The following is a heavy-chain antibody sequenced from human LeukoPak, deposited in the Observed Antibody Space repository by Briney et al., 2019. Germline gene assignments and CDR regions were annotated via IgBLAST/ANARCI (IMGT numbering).Heavy chain of an antibody. CDR1: GFTFSSYE. Sequence: GGSLRLSCAASGFTFSSYEVNWVRQAPGKGLEWVSYISSSGSTIYYADSVKGRFTISRDNAKNSLYLQMNSLRAEDTAVYYCAELGITTIGGVWGKGTTVTISS. D-gene: IGHD3-10*02. CDR2: ISSSGSTI. CDR3: AELGITTIGGV. V-gene: IGHV3-48*03. J-gene: IGHJ6*04.